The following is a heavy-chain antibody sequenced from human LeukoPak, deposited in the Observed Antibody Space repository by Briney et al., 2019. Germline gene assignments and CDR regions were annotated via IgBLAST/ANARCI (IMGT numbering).Heavy chain of an antibody. CDR3: ARGKDYDFWSGYQAGFDY. J-gene: IGHJ4*02. V-gene: IGHV3-7*01. Sequence: PGGSLRLSCAAFGFTFSSHWMSWVRQAPGKGLEWVANIKQDGSEKYYVDSVKGRFTISRDNAKYSLYLQMNSLRAEDTAVCCCARGKDYDFWSGYQAGFDYWGQGTLVTVSS. CDR2: IKQDGSEK. CDR1: GFTFSSHW. D-gene: IGHD3-3*01.